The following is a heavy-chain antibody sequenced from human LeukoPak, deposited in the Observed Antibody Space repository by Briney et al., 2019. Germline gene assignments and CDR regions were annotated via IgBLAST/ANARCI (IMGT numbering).Heavy chain of an antibody. J-gene: IGHJ5*02. Sequence: SETLSLTCAVYGGSFSGYYWSWIRQPPGKGLEWIGEINHSGSTNYNPSLKGRVTISVDTSKNQFSLKLSSVTAADTAVYYCARGGHYQHNWFDLWGQGTLVTVSS. CDR1: GGSFSGYY. CDR3: ARGGHYQHNWFDL. V-gene: IGHV4-34*01. D-gene: IGHD3-22*01. CDR2: INHSGST.